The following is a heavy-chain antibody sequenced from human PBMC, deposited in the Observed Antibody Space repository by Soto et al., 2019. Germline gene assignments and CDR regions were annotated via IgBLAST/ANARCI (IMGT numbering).Heavy chain of an antibody. D-gene: IGHD6-19*01. J-gene: IGHJ6*02. Sequence: QVQLVESGGGVVQPGRSLRLSCADSRFTFSSYGMHWVRQAPGKALEWVAVISYDGSNKYYADSVKGRFTISRDNSKNTLYLQMNSLRAEDPAVYYCAKGTGQWLARENYYYYGMDVWGQGTTVTVSS. CDR1: RFTFSSYG. V-gene: IGHV3-30*18. CDR3: AKGTGQWLARENYYYYGMDV. CDR2: ISYDGSNK.